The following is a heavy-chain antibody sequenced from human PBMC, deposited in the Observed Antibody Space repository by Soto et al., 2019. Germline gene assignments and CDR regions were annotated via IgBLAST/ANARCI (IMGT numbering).Heavy chain of an antibody. J-gene: IGHJ4*02. CDR3: ARSTGYLSDY. Sequence: SETVSLTCAVYGGSFSGYYWSWIRQPPGKGLEWIGEINHSGSTNYNPSLKSRVTISVDTSKNQFSLKLSSVTAADTAVYYCARSTGYLSDYWGQGTLVTVSS. CDR2: INHSGST. CDR1: GGSFSGYY. V-gene: IGHV4-34*01. D-gene: IGHD4-4*01.